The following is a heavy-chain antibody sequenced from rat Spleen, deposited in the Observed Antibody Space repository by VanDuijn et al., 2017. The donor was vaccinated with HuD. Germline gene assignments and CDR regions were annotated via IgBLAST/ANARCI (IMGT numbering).Heavy chain of an antibody. CDR3: TRPDYDGTYYYGWFAY. J-gene: IGHJ3*01. CDR1: GLSFSNYD. Sequence: EVQLVESGGGSVQPGRSMRLSCAVSGLSFSNYDMAWVRQAPTKGLEWVASISYDGTATYYRDSVKGRFTLSRDNVKSTLYLQMGSLRSEDTATYYCTRPDYDGTYYYGWFAYWGQGTLVTVSS. CDR2: ISYDGTAT. D-gene: IGHD1-12*02. V-gene: IGHV5-25*01.